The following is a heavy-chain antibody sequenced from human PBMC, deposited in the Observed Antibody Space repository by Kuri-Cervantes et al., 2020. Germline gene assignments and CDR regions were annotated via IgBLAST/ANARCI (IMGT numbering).Heavy chain of an antibody. CDR2: IYYSGST. Sequence: GSLRLSCGVSGYSISSGYYWSWIRQPPGKGLEWIGYIYYSGSTNYNPSLKSRVTISVDTSKNQFSLKLSSVTAADTAVYYCTRARGDQLQSYYYYYMDVWGKGTTVTVSS. J-gene: IGHJ6*03. CDR3: TRARGDQLQSYYYYYMDV. D-gene: IGHD2-2*01. V-gene: IGHV4-61*01. CDR1: GYSISSGYY.